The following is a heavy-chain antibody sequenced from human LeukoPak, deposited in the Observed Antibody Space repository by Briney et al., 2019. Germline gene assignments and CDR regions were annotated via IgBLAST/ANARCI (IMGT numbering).Heavy chain of an antibody. CDR1: GVSISSYY. CDR3: ARVGYYYDSSGYYYSWAFDI. Sequence: SETLSLTCTASGVSISSYYWSWVRQPPGKGLEWIGFIYYSGSTNYNHSLKSRVTISVDTSKNQFSLKLSSVTAADTAVYYCARVGYYYDSSGYYYSWAFDIWGQGTMVTVSS. CDR2: IYYSGST. V-gene: IGHV4-59*01. J-gene: IGHJ3*02. D-gene: IGHD3-22*01.